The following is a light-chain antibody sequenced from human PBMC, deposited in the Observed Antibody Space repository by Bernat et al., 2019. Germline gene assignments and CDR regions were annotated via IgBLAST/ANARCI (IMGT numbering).Light chain of an antibody. CDR3: RSYTSSSTPYV. CDR1: SSDVGGYNY. V-gene: IGLV2-14*03. J-gene: IGLJ1*01. CDR2: DVS. Sequence: QSALTQPASVSGSPGQSITISCTGTSSDVGGYNYVSWYQQHPGKAPKLMIYDVSNRPSGVSNRFSGSKSDNTASLTISGLQAEDEADYYCRSYTSSSTPYVFGTGTKVTVL.